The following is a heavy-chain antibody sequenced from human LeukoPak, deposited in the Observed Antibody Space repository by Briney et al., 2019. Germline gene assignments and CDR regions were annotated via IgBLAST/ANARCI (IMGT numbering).Heavy chain of an antibody. CDR3: ASSPFKYYYDSSGYYAFDY. V-gene: IGHV4-39*01. Sequence: SETLSLTCTVSGGSIRSSSYYWGWIRQPPGKGLEWIGSIYYSGSTYYNPSLKSRVTISVDTSKNQFSLKLSSVTAADTAVYYCASSPFKYYYDSSGYYAFDYWGQGTLVTVSS. CDR2: IYYSGST. D-gene: IGHD3-22*01. J-gene: IGHJ4*02. CDR1: GGSIRSSSYY.